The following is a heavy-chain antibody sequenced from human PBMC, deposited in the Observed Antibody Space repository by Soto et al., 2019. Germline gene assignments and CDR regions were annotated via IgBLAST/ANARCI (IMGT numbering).Heavy chain of an antibody. CDR3: AKDTYYHDSSGYYTFDY. V-gene: IGHV3-30*18. Sequence: QVQLVESGGGVVQPGRSLIVSCAASGHTFSSYGMHWVRQAPGKGLEWVAAISYDGRNKNYADSVEGRFTISRDNSKNTLYLQMNSQRAEDTAVYYCAKDTYYHDSSGYYTFDYWGQGTLVTVSS. CDR1: GHTFSSYG. D-gene: IGHD3-22*01. CDR2: ISYDGRNK. J-gene: IGHJ4*02.